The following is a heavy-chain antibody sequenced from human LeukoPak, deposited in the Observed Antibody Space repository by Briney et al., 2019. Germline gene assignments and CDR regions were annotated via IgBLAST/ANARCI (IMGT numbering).Heavy chain of an antibody. Sequence: PGRSLRLSCAASGFTFSSYGMHWVRQAPGKGLEWVAVIWYDGSNKYYADSVKGRFTISRDNSKNTLYLQMNSLRAEDTAGYYCARDMGDIVVVPAAPHGMDVWGKGTTVTVSS. CDR1: GFTFSSYG. CDR3: ARDMGDIVVVPAAPHGMDV. J-gene: IGHJ6*04. D-gene: IGHD2-2*01. V-gene: IGHV3-33*01. CDR2: IWYDGSNK.